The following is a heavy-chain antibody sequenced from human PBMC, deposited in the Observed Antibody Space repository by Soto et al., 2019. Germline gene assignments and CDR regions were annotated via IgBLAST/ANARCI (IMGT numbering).Heavy chain of an antibody. CDR1: GFTFSSNS. J-gene: IGHJ5*02. Sequence: EVQVVESGGGLVQPGGSLRLSCAASGFTFSSNSMNWVRQAPGKGLEWISYISSSSSTIYADSVKGRFTISRNNAKNSLYLQMNSLRDEHTPLYFCARVIWSGHLTSDLWGQGTLVTVSS. D-gene: IGHD3-3*01. V-gene: IGHV3-48*02. CDR2: ISSSSSTI. CDR3: ARVIWSGHLTSDL.